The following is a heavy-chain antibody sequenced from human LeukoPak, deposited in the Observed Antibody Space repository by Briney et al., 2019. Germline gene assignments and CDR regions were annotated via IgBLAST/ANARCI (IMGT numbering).Heavy chain of an antibody. CDR1: GGSISSSSYY. V-gene: IGHV4-39*07. CDR3: ARSMPVYYGSGSVDY. J-gene: IGHJ4*02. CDR2: IYYSGST. D-gene: IGHD3-10*01. Sequence: SETLSLTCTVSGGSISSSSYYWGWIRQPPGKGLEWIGSIYYSGSTYYNPSLKSRVTISVDTSKNQFSLKLSSVTAADTAVYYCARSMPVYYGSGSVDYWGQGTLVTVSS.